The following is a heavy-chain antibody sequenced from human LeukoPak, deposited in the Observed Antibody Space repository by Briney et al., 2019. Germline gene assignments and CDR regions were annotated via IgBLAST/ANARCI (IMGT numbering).Heavy chain of an antibody. D-gene: IGHD1-20*01. V-gene: IGHV3-64D*09. CDR3: VKDRDNWNYFDY. CDR2: ISSNGGST. Sequence: GGSLRLSCTASGFTFGDYAMHWVRQAPGKGLEYVSAISSNGGSTYYADSVKGRFTISRGNSKNTLYLQMSSLRAEDTAVYYCVKDRDNWNYFDYWGQGTLVAVSS. J-gene: IGHJ4*02. CDR1: GFTFGDYA.